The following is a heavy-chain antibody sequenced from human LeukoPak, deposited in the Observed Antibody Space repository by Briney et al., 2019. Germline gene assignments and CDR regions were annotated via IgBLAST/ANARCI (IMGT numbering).Heavy chain of an antibody. Sequence: GGSLRLSCAASGFTFSSYGMHWVRQAPGKGLEWVAFIRYDGSNKYYADSVKGRFTISRDNSKNTLYLQMNSLRAEDTAVYYCARDPLWDSSGYFDYWGQGTLVTVSS. CDR2: IRYDGSNK. J-gene: IGHJ4*02. CDR3: ARDPLWDSSGYFDY. V-gene: IGHV3-30*02. D-gene: IGHD3-22*01. CDR1: GFTFSSYG.